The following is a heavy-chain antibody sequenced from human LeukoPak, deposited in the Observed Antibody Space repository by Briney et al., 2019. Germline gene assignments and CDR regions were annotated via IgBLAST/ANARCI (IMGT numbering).Heavy chain of an antibody. D-gene: IGHD2-15*01. Sequence: PGGSLRLSCAASGFSFSDYYMNWIRQAPGKGLEWISYISNGGSTIKYADSVKGRFTISRDNAKNSLYLQMNSLRAEDTAVYYCVTAPTRTYSVYWGQGTLVTVSS. CDR1: GFSFSDYY. V-gene: IGHV3-11*04. CDR2: ISNGGSTI. CDR3: VTAPTRTYSVY. J-gene: IGHJ4*02.